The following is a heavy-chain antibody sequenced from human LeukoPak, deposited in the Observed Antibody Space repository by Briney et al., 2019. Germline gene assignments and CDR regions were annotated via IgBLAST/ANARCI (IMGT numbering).Heavy chain of an antibody. Sequence: GGSLRLSCAASGFTFSRYWMTWVRQAPGKGLEWVANIKEDGSENSYVESVKGRFTISRDNAKNSLYLQLNSLRAEDTAVYFCARQRYSGYWGQGTLVTVSS. J-gene: IGHJ4*02. CDR3: ARQRYSGY. CDR2: IKEDGSEN. CDR1: GFTFSRYW. D-gene: IGHD3-9*01. V-gene: IGHV3-7*01.